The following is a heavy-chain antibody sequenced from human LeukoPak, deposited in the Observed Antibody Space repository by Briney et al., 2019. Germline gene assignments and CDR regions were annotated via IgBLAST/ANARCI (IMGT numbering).Heavy chain of an antibody. CDR1: GGSLSSYY. D-gene: IGHD3-9*01. J-gene: IGHJ4*02. Sequence: SETLSLTCTVSGGSLSSYYWSWIRQPPGKGLEWIGYIYYSGSTNYNPSLKSRVTISVDTSKNQFSLKLSSVTAADTAVYYCARAPTLRYFDWLSPFDYWGQGTPVTVSS. CDR3: ARAPTLRYFDWLSPFDY. V-gene: IGHV4-59*08. CDR2: IYYSGST.